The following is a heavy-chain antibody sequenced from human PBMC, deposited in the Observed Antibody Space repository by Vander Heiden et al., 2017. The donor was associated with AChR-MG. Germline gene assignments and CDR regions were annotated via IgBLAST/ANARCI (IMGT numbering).Heavy chain of an antibody. Sequence: EVQLLESGGGLVQPGSSLRLACPPPGFTFSRYAVSWVRQAPGKGREWVSAISGSGGSTYYADSVKGRFTISRGNSKNTLYLQMNSLRAEDTAVYYCAKARNYYDSSGYYQNFDYWGQGTLVTVSS. CDR2: ISGSGGST. CDR1: GFTFSRYA. D-gene: IGHD3-22*01. J-gene: IGHJ4*02. CDR3: AKARNYYDSSGYYQNFDY. V-gene: IGHV3-23*01.